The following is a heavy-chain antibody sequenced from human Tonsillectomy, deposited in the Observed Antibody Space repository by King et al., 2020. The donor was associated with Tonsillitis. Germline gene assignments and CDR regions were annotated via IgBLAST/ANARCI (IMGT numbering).Heavy chain of an antibody. CDR3: AKDMYTSSLDFPDY. CDR2: ISWDGGST. Sequence: VQLVESGGVVVQPGGSLRLSCAASGFTLDDYDMHWVRHAPGKGLEWVSLISWDGGSTYYADSVKGRFTISRDNSKNSLYLQMNSLRAEDTALYYCAKDMYTSSLDFPDYWGQGTLVTVSS. J-gene: IGHJ4*02. D-gene: IGHD6-13*01. V-gene: IGHV3-43D*03. CDR1: GFTLDDYD.